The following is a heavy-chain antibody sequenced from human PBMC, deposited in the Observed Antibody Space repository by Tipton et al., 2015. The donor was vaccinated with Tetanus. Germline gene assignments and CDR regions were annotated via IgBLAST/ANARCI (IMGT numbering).Heavy chain of an antibody. Sequence: TLSLTCTVSGGSMSTYYWSWIRQPPGKGLEWIGYVYYTGSTDYNPSLRSRVTISVDTSKSQFSLRLTSVTAADMAVYYCARLTGHSMDVVDYYYFGMDVWGQGTKVTVSS. CDR3: ARLTGHSMDVVDYYYFGMDV. V-gene: IGHV4-59*07. CDR2: VYYTGST. D-gene: IGHD2-21*01. CDR1: GGSMSTYY. J-gene: IGHJ6*02.